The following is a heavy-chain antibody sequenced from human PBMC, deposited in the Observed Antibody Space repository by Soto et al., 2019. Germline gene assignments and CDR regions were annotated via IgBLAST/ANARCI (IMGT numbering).Heavy chain of an antibody. CDR2: ISSSGSTI. Sequence: GGSLRLSCAASGFTFSDYYMSWIRQAPGKGLEWVSYISSSGSTIYDADSVKGRFTISRDKAKNSLYLQMNSLRAEDTAVYYCARDQKVRGVIVPIYYYYMDVWGKGTTVTVSS. CDR1: GFTFSDYY. J-gene: IGHJ6*03. V-gene: IGHV3-11*01. D-gene: IGHD3-10*01. CDR3: ARDQKVRGVIVPIYYYYMDV.